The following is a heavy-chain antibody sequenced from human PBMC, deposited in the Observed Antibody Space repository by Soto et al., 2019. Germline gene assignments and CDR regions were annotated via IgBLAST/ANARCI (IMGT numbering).Heavy chain of an antibody. Sequence: KVSCKASGYTFTSYGISWVRQAPGQGLEWMGWINPNSGGTNNAQKFQGRVTMTRDTSTSTVYMELSALIPDDTAVYYCARSLLDEYSSSWRSAYYGMDVWGQGTTVTVSS. CDR2: INPNSGGT. J-gene: IGHJ6*02. CDR1: GYTFTSYG. CDR3: ARSLLDEYSSSWRSAYYGMDV. V-gene: IGHV1-2*02. D-gene: IGHD6-13*01.